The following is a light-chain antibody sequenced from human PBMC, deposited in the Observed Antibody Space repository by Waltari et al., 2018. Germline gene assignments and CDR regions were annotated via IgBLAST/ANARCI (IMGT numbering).Light chain of an antibody. Sequence: QSALTQPPSASGSPGQSVTLSCPGPRHDVGGYNSVSWYQQHPGKAPKLIIYEVSKRPSGVPDRFSGSKSGNTASLTVSGLQAEDEADYYCSSYAGSSNHVFATGTKVTVL. CDR3: SSYAGSSNHV. CDR2: EVS. CDR1: RHDVGGYNS. V-gene: IGLV2-8*01. J-gene: IGLJ1*01.